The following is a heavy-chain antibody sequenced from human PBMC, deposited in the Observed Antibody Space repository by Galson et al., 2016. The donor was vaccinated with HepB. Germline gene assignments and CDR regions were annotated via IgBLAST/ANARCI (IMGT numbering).Heavy chain of an antibody. CDR1: RFTFSTYV. J-gene: IGHJ4*02. D-gene: IGHD3-9*01. CDR3: ARGPPFYDIVTGYQHFDF. V-gene: IGHV3-48*01. Sequence: SLRLSCAASRFTFSTYVMNWVRQAPGKGLEWVSFISSSGRTVYYADSVKGRFTISRDKGSNSLYLQMERLTVGDTAMYYCARGPPFYDIVTGYQHFDFWGQGSLVTVSS. CDR2: ISSSGRTV.